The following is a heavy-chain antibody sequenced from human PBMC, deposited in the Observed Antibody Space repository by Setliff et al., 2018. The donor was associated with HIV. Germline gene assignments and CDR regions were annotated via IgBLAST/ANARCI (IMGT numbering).Heavy chain of an antibody. V-gene: IGHV4-38-2*02. CDR1: GYSISSGYY. D-gene: IGHD2-15*01. Sequence: SETLSLTCTVSGYSISSGYYWGWIRQPPGKGLEWIGSIYHSGSTYYNPSLRSRVTISVDTSKNQFSLKLSSVTAADTAVYYCALPYCSGGNCWSSASLPPAGWFDPWGQGTLVTSPQ. CDR2: IYHSGST. CDR3: ALPYCSGGNCWSSASLPPAGWFDP. J-gene: IGHJ5*02.